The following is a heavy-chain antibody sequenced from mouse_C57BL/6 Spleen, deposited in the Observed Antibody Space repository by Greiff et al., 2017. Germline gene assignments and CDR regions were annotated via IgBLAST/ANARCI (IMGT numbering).Heavy chain of an antibody. CDR3: AISGSRNYAMEY. J-gene: IGHJ4*01. D-gene: IGHD1-1*01. CDR1: GYAFSSYW. Sequence: QVQLQQSGAELVKPGASVKISCKASGYAFSSYWMNWVKQRPGKGLEWIGQIYPGDGDTNYNGKFKGKATLTADKSSSTAYMQLSSRTSEDSAVXFCAISGSRNYAMEYWGQGTSVTVSS. CDR2: IYPGDGDT. V-gene: IGHV1-80*01.